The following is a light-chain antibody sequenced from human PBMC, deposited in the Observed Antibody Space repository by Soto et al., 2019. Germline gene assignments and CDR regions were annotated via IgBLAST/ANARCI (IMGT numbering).Light chain of an antibody. CDR1: QSVSSSY. V-gene: IGKV3-20*01. Sequence: EIVLTQSPGTLSLSPGERANLSCRASQSVSSSYLAWYQQKPGQAPRLLIYGASSRATGIPDRFSGSGSGSDFTLTISRLEPEDFAVYYCQQYGSSQTFGGGTKMEIK. CDR3: QQYGSSQT. J-gene: IGKJ4*01. CDR2: GAS.